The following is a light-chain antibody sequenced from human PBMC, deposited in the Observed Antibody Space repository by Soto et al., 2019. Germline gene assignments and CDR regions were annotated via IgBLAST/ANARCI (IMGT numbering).Light chain of an antibody. CDR2: DAS. CDR3: QQRSNWPPALT. Sequence: IVLTQSPATLSLSPGERATLSCRASQSVSSYLAWHQQKPGQAPRLLIYDASNRATGIPARFSGSGSGTDFTLTISSLEPEDFVVYYCQQRSNWPPALTFGGGTKVEIK. V-gene: IGKV3-11*01. CDR1: QSVSSY. J-gene: IGKJ4*01.